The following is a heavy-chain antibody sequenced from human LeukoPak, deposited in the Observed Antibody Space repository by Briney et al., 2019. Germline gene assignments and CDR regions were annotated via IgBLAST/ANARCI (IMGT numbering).Heavy chain of an antibody. V-gene: IGHV3-21*01. CDR1: GFTFSSYS. J-gene: IGHJ4*02. Sequence: PGGSLRLSCAASGFTFSSYSMNWVRQAPGKGLEWVSSISSSSSYIYYADSVRGRFTISRDNAKNSLYLQMNSLRAEDTAVYYCAGGDFWSGYYGDWDQGTLVTVSS. CDR3: AGGDFWSGYYGD. CDR2: ISSSSSYI. D-gene: IGHD3-3*01.